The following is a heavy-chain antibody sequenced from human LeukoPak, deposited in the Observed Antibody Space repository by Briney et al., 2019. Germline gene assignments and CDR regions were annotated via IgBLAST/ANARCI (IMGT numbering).Heavy chain of an antibody. Sequence: ASVKVSCKASGYTFTSYGISWVRQAPGQGLEWMGWISAYNGNTNYAQKLQGRVTMTRNTSISTAYMELSSLRSEDTAVYYCARGSPTVTTLVYYYYYMDVWGKGTTVTVSS. CDR2: ISAYNGNT. J-gene: IGHJ6*03. V-gene: IGHV1-18*01. CDR3: ARGSPTVTTLVYYYYYMDV. D-gene: IGHD4-17*01. CDR1: GYTFTSYG.